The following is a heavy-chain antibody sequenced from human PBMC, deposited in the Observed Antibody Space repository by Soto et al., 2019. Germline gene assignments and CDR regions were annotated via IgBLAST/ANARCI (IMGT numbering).Heavy chain of an antibody. Sequence: EVQLVESGGGMAKPGGSLRLSCVDSGCTFSPCTMNWFRQFPGKGLEWVSSISGSSSYIYYADSVRGRFTISRDNAKNSLYLQMNSLRAEDTAVYYCARVPAEGLWSSTSCYPCDCWGQGALVTVSS. CDR2: ISGSSSYI. J-gene: IGHJ4*02. CDR1: GCTFSPCT. V-gene: IGHV3-21*01. CDR3: ARVPAEGLWSSTSCYPCDC. D-gene: IGHD2-2*01.